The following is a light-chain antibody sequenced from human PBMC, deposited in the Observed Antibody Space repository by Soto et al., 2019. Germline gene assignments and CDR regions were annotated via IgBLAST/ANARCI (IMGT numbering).Light chain of an antibody. Sequence: DIQLTQSPSFLSASVGDRVTITCRASQGISSYLAWYQQKPGKAPKLLIYAASTLQSGVPSRFSGSGSGTEFTLTISSLQPEDFATSYCQQLNSYLTWTFGQGTKVEIK. CDR2: AAS. V-gene: IGKV1-9*01. CDR1: QGISSY. J-gene: IGKJ1*01. CDR3: QQLNSYLTWT.